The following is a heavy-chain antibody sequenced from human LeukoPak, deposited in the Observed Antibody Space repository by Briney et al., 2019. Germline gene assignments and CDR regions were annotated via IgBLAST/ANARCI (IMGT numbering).Heavy chain of an antibody. J-gene: IGHJ5*02. CDR2: IYHTGGT. CDR1: GGSISSGGHS. D-gene: IGHD3-10*01. CDR3: ARDLGSGRNWFGP. Sequence: SETLSLTCAVSGGSISSGGHSWSWIRQPPGKGLEWIGYIYHTGGTYYNPSLKSRVTISVDNSKNQFSLKLSSVTAADTAVYFCARDLGSGRNWFGPWGQGILVTVSS. V-gene: IGHV4-30-2*01.